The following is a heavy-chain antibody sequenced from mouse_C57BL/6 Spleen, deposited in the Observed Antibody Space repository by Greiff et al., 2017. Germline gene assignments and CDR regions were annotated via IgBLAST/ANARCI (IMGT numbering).Heavy chain of an antibody. Sequence: EVKLMESGGGLVQSGRSLRLSCATSGFTFSDFYMEWVRQAPGKGLEWIAASRNKANDYTTEYSASVKGRFIVSRDTSQSILYLQMNALRAEDTAIYYCARDYLYAMDYWGQGTSVTVSS. CDR1: GFTFSDFY. J-gene: IGHJ4*01. CDR2: SRNKANDYTT. CDR3: ARDYLYAMDY. V-gene: IGHV7-1*01.